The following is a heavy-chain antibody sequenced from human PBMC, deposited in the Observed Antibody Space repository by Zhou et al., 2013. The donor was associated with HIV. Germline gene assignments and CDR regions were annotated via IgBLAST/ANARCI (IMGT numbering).Heavy chain of an antibody. V-gene: IGHV1-69*05. CDR1: GGTFSSYA. CDR3: ARKGGKVVTIFGVVREYYFDY. CDR2: IIPIFGT. Sequence: QVQLVQSGAEVKKPGSSVKVSCKASGGTFSSYAISWVRQAPGQGLEWMGGIIPIFGTNYAQKFQGRVTITTDESTSTAYMELSSLRSEDTAVYYCARKGGKVVTIFGVVREYYFDYWGQGTLVTVSS. J-gene: IGHJ4*02. D-gene: IGHD3-3*01.